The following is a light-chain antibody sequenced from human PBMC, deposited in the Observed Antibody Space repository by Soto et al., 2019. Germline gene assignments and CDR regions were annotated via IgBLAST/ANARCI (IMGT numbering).Light chain of an antibody. CDR2: AVS. Sequence: EIVLTQSPATLSLSPGERATLSCRASQSVSSYLAWYQQKPGQAPRLLIYAVSDRATGTPDRFSGSGSGTDFTLTISRLEPEDFAVYYCQQYVGSSRTFGQGTKVDI. J-gene: IGKJ1*01. V-gene: IGKV3-20*01. CDR1: QSVSSY. CDR3: QQYVGSSRT.